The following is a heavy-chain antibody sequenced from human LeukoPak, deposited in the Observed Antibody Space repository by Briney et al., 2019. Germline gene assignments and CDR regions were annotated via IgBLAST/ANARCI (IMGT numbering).Heavy chain of an antibody. CDR2: IYPGDSDT. CDR1: GYSLTSYW. Sequence: GESLKISFKDSGYSLTSYWIGWVRPMPGKGLEWIGIIYPGDSDTRYSPSFKGQVTISADTSINPAYLQWSSLKASDTAIYYCARRGEAMDPFDYWGQGTLVTVSS. CDR3: ARRGEAMDPFDY. J-gene: IGHJ4*02. D-gene: IGHD5-18*01. V-gene: IGHV5-51*01.